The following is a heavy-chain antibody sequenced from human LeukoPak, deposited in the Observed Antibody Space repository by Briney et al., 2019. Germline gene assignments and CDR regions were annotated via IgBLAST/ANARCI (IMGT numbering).Heavy chain of an antibody. Sequence: GGSLRLSCAASGFTFSNYAMNWVRQAPGKGVEWVSTISGSDGRTFYSDSVKGRVTISRDNYRYTLYLQMSGLRADDTAVYYCAKPQYCPGPRCPSHSWGQGTLVTVSS. CDR3: AKPQYCPGPRCPSHS. D-gene: IGHD2-8*02. CDR1: GFTFSNYA. V-gene: IGHV3-23*01. J-gene: IGHJ4*02. CDR2: ISGSDGRT.